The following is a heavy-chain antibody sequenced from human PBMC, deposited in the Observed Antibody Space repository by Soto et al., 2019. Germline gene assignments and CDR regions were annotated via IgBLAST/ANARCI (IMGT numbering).Heavy chain of an antibody. J-gene: IGHJ3*02. CDR3: AKDRRQLSALDM. CDR2: ISNDGNRK. Sequence: GGSLRLSCAASGFSFSSYGMHWVRQAPGRGLEWVTVISNDGNRKYYGESVKGRFSVSRDNDKDTLYLQMNGLRPEDTGVYYCAKDRRQLSALDMWGQGTTVTVS. D-gene: IGHD6-6*01. CDR1: GFSFSSYG. V-gene: IGHV3-30*18.